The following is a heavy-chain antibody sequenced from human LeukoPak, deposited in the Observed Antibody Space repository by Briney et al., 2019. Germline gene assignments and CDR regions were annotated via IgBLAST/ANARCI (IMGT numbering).Heavy chain of an antibody. J-gene: IGHJ4*02. D-gene: IGHD2-21*02. CDR3: TTHAYCGGDCYSD. CDR1: GFTFSASG. Sequence: GGSLKLSCAASGFTFSASGVHWVRQASGKGLEWVGRIAGKANNYATLYAASVKGRFTISRDDSQNTAYLQMTSLKTEDTAVYYCTTHAYCGGDCYSDWGQRTLVTVSS. CDR2: IAGKANNYAT. V-gene: IGHV3-73*01.